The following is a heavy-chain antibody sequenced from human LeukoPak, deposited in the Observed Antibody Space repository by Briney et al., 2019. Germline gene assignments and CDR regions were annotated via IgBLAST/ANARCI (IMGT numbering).Heavy chain of an antibody. J-gene: IGHJ6*03. V-gene: IGHV7-4-1*02. Sequence: GASVKVSCKASGYTFTSYAMNWVRQAPGQGLEWMGWINTNTGNPTYAQGFTGRFVFSLDTSVSTAYLQISSLKAEDTAVYYCAREEYDLPFYYMDVWGKGTTVTVSS. D-gene: IGHD3-3*01. CDR1: GYTFTSYA. CDR3: AREEYDLPFYYMDV. CDR2: INTNTGNP.